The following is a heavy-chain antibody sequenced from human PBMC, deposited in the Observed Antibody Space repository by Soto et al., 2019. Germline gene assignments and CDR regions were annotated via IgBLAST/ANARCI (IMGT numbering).Heavy chain of an antibody. CDR2: IHSSGST. D-gene: IGHD2-2*01. Sequence: SETLSLTCTVSGDSSSSYYWSWIRQAPGKGLEWLGYIHSSGSTNYNPSLKSRVTMSVDTSKNHFSLKLTSVTAADTAGYYCARRYCTRTSCYSSFDIWGQGTLVTVSS. V-gene: IGHV4-59*08. J-gene: IGHJ4*02. CDR3: ARRYCTRTSCYSSFDI. CDR1: GDSSSSYY.